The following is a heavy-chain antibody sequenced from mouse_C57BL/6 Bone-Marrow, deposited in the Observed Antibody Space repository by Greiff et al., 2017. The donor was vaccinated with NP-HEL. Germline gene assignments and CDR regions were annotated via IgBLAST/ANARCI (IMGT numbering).Heavy chain of an antibody. CDR2: ISSGGSYT. V-gene: IGHV5-6*01. CDR1: GFTFSSYG. CDR3: ARHLLQLGY. J-gene: IGHJ2*01. Sequence: EVMLVESGGDLVKPGGSLKLSCAASGFTFSSYGMSWVRQTPDKRLEWVATISSGGSYTYYPDSVKGRFTISRDNAKNTLYLQMSSLKSEDTAMYYCARHLLQLGYWGQGTTLTVSS. D-gene: IGHD2-1*01.